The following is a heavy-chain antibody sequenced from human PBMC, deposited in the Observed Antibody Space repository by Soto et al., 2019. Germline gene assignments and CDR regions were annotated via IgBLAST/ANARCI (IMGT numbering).Heavy chain of an antibody. CDR1: GFTFSSYA. J-gene: IGHJ6*02. V-gene: IGHV3-30-3*01. D-gene: IGHD6-19*01. CDR3: ARDSSGLIYYYYYGMDV. CDR2: ISYDGSNK. Sequence: QVQLVESGGGVVQPGRSLRLSCAASGFTFSSYAMHWVRQAPGKGLEWVAVISYDGSNKYYADSVKGRFTISRDNSKNTLYLQMNSLRAEDTAVYYCARDSSGLIYYYYYGMDVWGQGTTVTVSS.